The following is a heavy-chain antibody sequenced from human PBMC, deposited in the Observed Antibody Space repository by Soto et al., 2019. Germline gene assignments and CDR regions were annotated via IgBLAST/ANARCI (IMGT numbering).Heavy chain of an antibody. D-gene: IGHD2-2*01. CDR1: GFTFSSSA. Sequence: EVQLLESGGGLVQPGGSLRLSCAASGFTFSSSAMSWVRRAPGEGLEWVSAITGGGGGTYYADSVKGRFTISRDNSKNTLYMQMNSLRAEDTAVYYCAKGSGSARPYSFDYWGQGTLVTVSS. CDR3: AKGSGSARPYSFDY. V-gene: IGHV3-23*01. J-gene: IGHJ4*02. CDR2: ITGGGGGT.